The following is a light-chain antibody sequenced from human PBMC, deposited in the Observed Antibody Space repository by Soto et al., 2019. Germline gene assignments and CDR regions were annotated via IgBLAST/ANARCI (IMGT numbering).Light chain of an antibody. CDR1: SSDVGGYNY. CDR3: SSDAGSDSVL. V-gene: IGLV2-8*01. CDR2: EVF. J-gene: IGLJ3*02. Sequence: QSALTQPPSVSGSPGQSLTISCTGTSSDVGGYNYVSWYHHHPGKAPKLIIYEVFKRPSGVPDRFSGSKSGNTASLTVSGLQAEDEADYYCSSDAGSDSVLFGGGTKVTVL.